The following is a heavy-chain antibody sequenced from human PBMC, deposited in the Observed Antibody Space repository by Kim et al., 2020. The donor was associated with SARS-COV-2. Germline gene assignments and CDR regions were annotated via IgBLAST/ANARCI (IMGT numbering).Heavy chain of an antibody. Sequence: TEKADSGEGRVPISRDNSKNMLDLQMNIMRSEDTAVYYCGDYHGAGSHYTYWGQGTLVTVSS. CDR3: GDYHGAGSHYTY. V-gene: IGHV3-23*01. D-gene: IGHD3-10*01. CDR2: T. J-gene: IGHJ4*02.